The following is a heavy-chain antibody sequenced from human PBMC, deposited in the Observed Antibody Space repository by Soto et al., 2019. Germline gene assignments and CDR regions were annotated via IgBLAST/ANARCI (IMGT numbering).Heavy chain of an antibody. D-gene: IGHD6-25*01. V-gene: IGHV5-51*01. J-gene: IGHJ6*02. Sequence: GASLKISCKGSGYSFTSYWIGWVRQMPGKGLEWMGIIYPGDSDTRYSPSFQGQVTISADKSISTAYLQWSSLKASDTAMYYCPSHQQRATSGYYDGMDVGGQGATVSV. CDR1: GYSFTSYW. CDR3: PSHQQRATSGYYDGMDV. CDR2: IYPGDSDT.